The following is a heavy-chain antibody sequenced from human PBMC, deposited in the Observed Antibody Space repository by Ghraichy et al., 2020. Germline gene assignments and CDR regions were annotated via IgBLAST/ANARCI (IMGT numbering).Heavy chain of an antibody. Sequence: GSLRLSCAASGFTFSSYSMNWVRQAPGKGLEWVSSISSSSSYIYYADSVKGRFTISRDNAKNSLYLQMNSLRAEDTAVYYCARDYYYDFWSGSRDYFDYWCQGNLVTVSS. CDR1: GFTFSSYS. V-gene: IGHV3-21*01. CDR2: ISSSSSYI. CDR3: ARDYYYDFWSGSRDYFDY. D-gene: IGHD3-3*01. J-gene: IGHJ4*02.